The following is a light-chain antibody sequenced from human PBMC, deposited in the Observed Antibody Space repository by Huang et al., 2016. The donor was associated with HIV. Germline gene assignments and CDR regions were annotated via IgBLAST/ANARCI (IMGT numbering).Light chain of an antibody. J-gene: IGKJ3*01. CDR2: AAS. CDR3: QQSYNTLLT. CDR1: PSIRSN. V-gene: IGKV1-39*01. Sequence: DIQMTQFPSSLSASVGDRVTITCRASPSIRSNLNWYQQKPGKAPKLLIYAASTLQSGVPSRFSGSGSGTDFTLTISSLQSEDFATYFCQQSYNTLLTFGPGTKVDIK.